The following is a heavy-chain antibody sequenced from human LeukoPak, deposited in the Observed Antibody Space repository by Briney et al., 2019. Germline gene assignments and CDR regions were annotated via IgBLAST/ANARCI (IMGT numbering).Heavy chain of an antibody. D-gene: IGHD1-26*01. CDR1: GGSFSGYY. Sequence: SETLSLTCAVYGGSFSGYYWSWIRQPPGKGLEWIGEINHSGGTNCNPSLKGRVTISVDTSKNQFSLKLTSVTAADMAVYYCAREAYSGSSYVNYWGQGTLVTVSS. V-gene: IGHV4-34*01. CDR2: INHSGGT. CDR3: AREAYSGSSYVNY. J-gene: IGHJ4*02.